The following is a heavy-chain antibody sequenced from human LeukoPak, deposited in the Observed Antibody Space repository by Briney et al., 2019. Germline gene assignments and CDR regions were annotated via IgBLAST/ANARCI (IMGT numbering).Heavy chain of an antibody. CDR2: INPNSGGT. J-gene: IGHJ5*02. V-gene: IGHV1-2*02. Sequence: ASVKVSCKASGYTFTGYYMHWVRQAPGQGLEWMGWINPNSGGTNYAQKFQGRVTMTRDTSISTAYMELSRLRSDDTAVYYCAREYCSSTSCYGENWFDPWGQGTLVTVSS. D-gene: IGHD2-2*01. CDR3: AREYCSSTSCYGENWFDP. CDR1: GYTFTGYY.